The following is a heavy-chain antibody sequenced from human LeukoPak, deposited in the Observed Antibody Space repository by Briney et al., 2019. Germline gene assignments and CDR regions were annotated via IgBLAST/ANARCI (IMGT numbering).Heavy chain of an antibody. CDR3: AKDLEGDDSCDYRF. CDR2: ISGSRGVT. CDR1: GFTFSTYA. D-gene: IGHD3-22*01. V-gene: IGHV3-23*01. J-gene: IGHJ4*02. Sequence: PGGSLRLSCVDSGFTFSTYAMSWVRQVPGKGLEWVSTISGSRGVTKFADSVKGRFTISRDNSKNTLYLQMNSLRVEDTAIYYCAKDLEGDDSCDYRFWGQRTLVTVSS.